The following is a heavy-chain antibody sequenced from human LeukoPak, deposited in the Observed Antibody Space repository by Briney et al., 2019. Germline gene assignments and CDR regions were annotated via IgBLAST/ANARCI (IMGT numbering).Heavy chain of an antibody. CDR2: INPGGKT. CDR3: AREDCSGGDCSNFDS. D-gene: IGHD2-21*02. V-gene: IGHV4-34*01. CDR1: GGSFSGYY. J-gene: IGHJ4*02. Sequence: SETLSLTCAVYGGSFSGYYWSWIRQSPGKGLEWMGEINPGGKTNYNPSLESRVTISVDASKKQFSLKVGSVTAADTAVYYCAREDCSGGDCSNFDSWGQGTLVTVSS.